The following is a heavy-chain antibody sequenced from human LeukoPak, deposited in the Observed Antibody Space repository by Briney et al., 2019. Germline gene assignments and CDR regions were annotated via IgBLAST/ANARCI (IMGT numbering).Heavy chain of an antibody. CDR2: IYGSDDKT. Sequence: GGSLGLSCVASGFTFSNYAMSWVRQAPGKGLELVSGIYGSDDKTVYGDAVKGRFTISRDNSKNTLYLQMNSLRADDTAVYYCAKTQGYYDAWGQGALVTVSS. D-gene: IGHD2-15*01. J-gene: IGHJ5*02. V-gene: IGHV3-23*01. CDR3: AKTQGYYDA. CDR1: GFTFSNYA.